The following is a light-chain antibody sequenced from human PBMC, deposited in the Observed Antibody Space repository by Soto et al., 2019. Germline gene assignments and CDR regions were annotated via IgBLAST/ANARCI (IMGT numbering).Light chain of an antibody. CDR3: QQYNTWLWT. J-gene: IGKJ1*01. CDR2: GAS. V-gene: IGKV3-15*01. Sequence: EVVMTQSPATLSVSPGERATLSCRASQSVNANLAWYQQKPGQAPRLLIHGASNRATDIPARFSGSGFGTEFILTISSLQSEDFAVYYRQQYNTWLWTFGQGTKVEI. CDR1: QSVNAN.